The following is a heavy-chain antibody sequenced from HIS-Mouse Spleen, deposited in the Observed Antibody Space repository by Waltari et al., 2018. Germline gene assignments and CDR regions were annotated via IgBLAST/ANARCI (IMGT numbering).Heavy chain of an antibody. CDR2: ISYDGSNK. Sequence: QVQLVESGGGVVQPGRSLRLSCAASGFTFRSCGMHWVRQAPGKGLEWVAVISYDGSNKYYADSVKGRFTISRDNSKNTLYLQMNSLRAEDTAVYYCAKDRGSQFDYWGQGTLVTVSS. J-gene: IGHJ4*02. D-gene: IGHD1-26*01. CDR1: GFTFRSCG. V-gene: IGHV3-30*18. CDR3: AKDRGSQFDY.